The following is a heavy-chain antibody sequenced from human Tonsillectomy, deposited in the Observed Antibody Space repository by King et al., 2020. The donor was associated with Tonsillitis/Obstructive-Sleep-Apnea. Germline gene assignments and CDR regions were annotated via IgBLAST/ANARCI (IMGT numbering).Heavy chain of an antibody. CDR2: NYYTGRT. V-gene: IGHV4-39*01. J-gene: IGHJ4*02. CDR1: GHSIRSSSYY. Sequence: LQLQESGPGLVKPSETLSLTCTVSGHSIRSSSYYWGWIRQPQGKGLGWIGTNYYTGRTYYNPSLKSRVTISVDTSKNQFSLKLSSVTAADTAVYYCARHVRDGYGTNVDYWRQGTLVTVSS. CDR3: ARHVRDGYGTNVDY. D-gene: IGHD5-24*01.